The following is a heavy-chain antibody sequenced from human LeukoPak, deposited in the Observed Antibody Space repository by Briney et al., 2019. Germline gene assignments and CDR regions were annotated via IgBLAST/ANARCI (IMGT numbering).Heavy chain of an antibody. D-gene: IGHD5-12*01. Sequence: GASVKVSCKAYGYTFTGYYMHWVRQAPGQGLEWMGWINPNSGGTNYAQKFQGRVTMTRDTSISTAYMELSRLRSDDTAVYYCARERYSGYDSHTGIVDYWGQGTLVTVSS. CDR1: GYTFTGYY. J-gene: IGHJ4*02. CDR3: ARERYSGYDSHTGIVDY. V-gene: IGHV1-2*02. CDR2: INPNSGGT.